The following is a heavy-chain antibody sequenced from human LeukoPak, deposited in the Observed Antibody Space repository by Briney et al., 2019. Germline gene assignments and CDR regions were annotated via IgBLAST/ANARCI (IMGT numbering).Heavy chain of an antibody. CDR2: INPNSGGT. V-gene: IGHV1-2*02. J-gene: IGHJ4*02. Sequence: GASVKVSCKASGYTFNDYYLHWVRQAPGQGLEWMGWINPNSGGTKFPQTFQDRVTMTWDTSISTAYMEFSGLTSDDTAVYFCARDLIARRFSGHTRPSSMALDYWGQGTLVTVSS. D-gene: IGHD2/OR15-2a*01. CDR1: GYTFNDYY. CDR3: ARDLIARRFSGHTRPSSMALDY.